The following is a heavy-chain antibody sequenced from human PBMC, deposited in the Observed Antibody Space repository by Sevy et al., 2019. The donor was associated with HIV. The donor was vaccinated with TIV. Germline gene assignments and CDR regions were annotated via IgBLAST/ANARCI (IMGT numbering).Heavy chain of an antibody. CDR2: LSFGCGKI. CDR1: GFAFYEYS. J-gene: IGHJ4*02. CDR3: AREGCSRPHDY. V-gene: IGHV3-23*01. Sequence: GGSLILSCAASGFAFYEYSMSWIRQAPGKGLEWVATLSFGCGKINYADSVKGRFTISRDNSKNSFYLQMDNLRVEDTALYYCAREGCSRPHDYWGQGTRVTVSS. D-gene: IGHD2-8*01.